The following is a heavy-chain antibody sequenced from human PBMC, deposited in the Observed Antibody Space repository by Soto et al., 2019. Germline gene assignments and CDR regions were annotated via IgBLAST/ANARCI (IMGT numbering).Heavy chain of an antibody. Sequence: GSLRLSCAASGFTFSTYAMNWVRQAPGKGLEWVSAISGSGGSTYYADSVKGRFTISRDSSKNTLYLQMNSLRAEDTAVYYCAKGNSWSPALVLDIWGQGTMVTVSS. D-gene: IGHD1-7*01. CDR1: GFTFSTYA. CDR2: ISGSGGST. CDR3: AKGNSWSPALVLDI. V-gene: IGHV3-23*01. J-gene: IGHJ3*02.